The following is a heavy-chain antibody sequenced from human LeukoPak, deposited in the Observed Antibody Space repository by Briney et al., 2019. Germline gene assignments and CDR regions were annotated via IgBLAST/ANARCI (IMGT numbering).Heavy chain of an antibody. D-gene: IGHD6-19*01. CDR1: GYSFSNYW. Sequence: GESLKISCKGSGYSFSNYWIGWVRQMPGKGLEWMGIIYPDESDTRYSPSFQGQVTISADKSISTAYLQWSSLKASDSAIYYCARHEGGGWYIDYWGQGTLVTVSS. V-gene: IGHV5-51*01. CDR2: IYPDESDT. J-gene: IGHJ4*02. CDR3: ARHEGGGWYIDY.